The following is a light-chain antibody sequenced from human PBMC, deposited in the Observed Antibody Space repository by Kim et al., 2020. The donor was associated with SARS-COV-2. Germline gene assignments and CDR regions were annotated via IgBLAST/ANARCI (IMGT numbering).Light chain of an antibody. Sequence: SYELTQPPSVSVSPGQTASITCSGDKLGDKYAYWYQQKPGQSPVVVIYQDDKRPSGIPERFSGSNSGNTATLTISGTQSADEADYYCQAWDSAMVFGGGTKLTVL. V-gene: IGLV3-1*01. CDR3: QAWDSAMV. CDR2: QDD. CDR1: KLGDKY. J-gene: IGLJ2*01.